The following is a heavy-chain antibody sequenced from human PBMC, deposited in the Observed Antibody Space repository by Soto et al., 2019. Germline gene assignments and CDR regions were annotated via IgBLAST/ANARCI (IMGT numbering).Heavy chain of an antibody. Sequence: QVQLVESGGGVVQPGRSLRLSCAASGFTFSSYGMHWVRQAPGKGLELVAVIWSHGNSQHYTDSVKGRFTISRDDSKNTVYLQMNSLTAEDTAVYYCARDDDTSSHYSRFNYWGQGTLVTVSS. J-gene: IGHJ4*02. CDR3: ARDDDTSSHYSRFNY. V-gene: IGHV3-33*01. D-gene: IGHD3-22*01. CDR1: GFTFSSYG. CDR2: IWSHGNSQ.